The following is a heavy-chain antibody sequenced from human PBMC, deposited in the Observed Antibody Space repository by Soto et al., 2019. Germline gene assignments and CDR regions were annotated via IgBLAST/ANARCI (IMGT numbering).Heavy chain of an antibody. CDR3: ARVLYYDFWSGYQSPYFDY. CDR1: GGSISSGGYS. CDR2: IYHSGST. D-gene: IGHD3-3*01. Sequence: LSLTCAVSGGSISSGGYSWSWIRQPPGKGLEWIGYIYHSGSTYYNPSLKSRVTISVDRSKNQFSLKLSSVTAADTAVYYCARVLYYDFWSGYQSPYFDYWGQGTLVTVSS. J-gene: IGHJ4*02. V-gene: IGHV4-30-2*01.